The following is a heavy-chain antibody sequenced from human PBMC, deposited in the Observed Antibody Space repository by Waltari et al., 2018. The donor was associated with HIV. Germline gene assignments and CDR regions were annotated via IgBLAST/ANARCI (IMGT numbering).Heavy chain of an antibody. CDR3: ARARLVSRGQYCSTTSCLPHYYYYYGMDV. V-gene: IGHV4-34*01. CDR2: INHSGST. J-gene: IGHJ6*02. CDR1: GGSLSGSY. Sequence: QVQLRQWGAGLLKPSETLSLTCAVYGGSLSGSYWSWIRQPPGKGLEWIGEINHSGSTNYNPSVKDGVTISVDRSKNQLSLKLSSVTAADTAVFYCARARLVSRGQYCSTTSCLPHYYYYYGMDVWGQGTTVTVSS. D-gene: IGHD2-2*01.